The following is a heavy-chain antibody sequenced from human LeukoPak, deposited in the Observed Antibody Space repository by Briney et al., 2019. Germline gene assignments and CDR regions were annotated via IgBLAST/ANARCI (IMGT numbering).Heavy chain of an antibody. V-gene: IGHV5-10-1*01. CDR3: ASQIYYGSGSSDY. D-gene: IGHD3-10*01. CDR1: GYSFTSYW. CDR2: IDPSDSYT. J-gene: IGHJ4*02. Sequence: GESLKISCKGSGYSFTSYWISWVRQMPGKGLEWMGRIDPSDSYTNYSPSFQGHVTISADKSISAAYLQWSSLKASDTAMYYCASQIYYGSGSSDYWGQGTLVTVSS.